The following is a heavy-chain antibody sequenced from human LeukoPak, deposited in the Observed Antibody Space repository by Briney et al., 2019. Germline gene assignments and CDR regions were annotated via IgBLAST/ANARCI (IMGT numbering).Heavy chain of an antibody. Sequence: SETLSLTCAVYGGSFSGYYWSWIRQPPGKGLEWIGEINHSGSTNYNPSLKSRVTISVDTSKNQFSLKLSSVTAADTAVYYCARVYSKLGYYYYYMDVWGKGTTVTVSS. CDR3: ARVYSKLGYYYYYMDV. J-gene: IGHJ6*03. D-gene: IGHD4-11*01. V-gene: IGHV4-34*01. CDR2: INHSGST. CDR1: GGSFSGYY.